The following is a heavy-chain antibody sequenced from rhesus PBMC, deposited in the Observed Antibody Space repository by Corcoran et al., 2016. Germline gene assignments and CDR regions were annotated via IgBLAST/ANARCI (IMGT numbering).Heavy chain of an antibody. V-gene: IGHV3-14*01. CDR3: AGLTSP. Sequence: EVQLVESGGGLAKPGGSLRLSCAASGFTFSSYWMHWVRQAPGKGLEWISAINSACSSTYYADSVKGRFTISRENAKNTLYLQMDGLRAEDTAVYYCAGLTSPWGQGVLVTVSS. CDR1: GFTFSSYW. J-gene: IGHJ4*01. CDR2: INSACSST.